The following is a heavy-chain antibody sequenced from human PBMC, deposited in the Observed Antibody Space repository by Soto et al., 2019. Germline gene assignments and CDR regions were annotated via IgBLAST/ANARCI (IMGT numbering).Heavy chain of an antibody. CDR3: ARGSRGYYYMDV. V-gene: IGHV3-74*01. Sequence: EVQLVESGGDLVQPGGSLRLSCVASGFTFSSYWIHWVRQAPGKGLVWVSRINGDGGTTNYADSVKGRLTISRDNAKNTVYLQVNSLGAEDTAVYYCARGSRGYYYMDVWGRGPPLTV. CDR2: INGDGGTT. CDR1: GFTFSSYW. J-gene: IGHJ6*03.